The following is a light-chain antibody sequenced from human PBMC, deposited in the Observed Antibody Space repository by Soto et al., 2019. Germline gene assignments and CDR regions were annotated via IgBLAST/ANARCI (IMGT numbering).Light chain of an antibody. CDR3: QQSYTSPLT. Sequence: DIQMTQSPSSVSASVGDSLTITCRASQNVGDRLAWYQQKLGKAPQLLIQKASILQPGIPSRFSGSGSATYFTLTISSLQPEDFATYYCQQSYTSPLTFGGGTKVDIK. CDR2: KAS. CDR1: QNVGDR. J-gene: IGKJ4*01. V-gene: IGKV1-12*01.